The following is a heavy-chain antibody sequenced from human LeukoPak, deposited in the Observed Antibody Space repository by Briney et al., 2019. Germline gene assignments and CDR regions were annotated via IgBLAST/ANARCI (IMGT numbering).Heavy chain of an antibody. D-gene: IGHD6-6*01. V-gene: IGHV3-21*05. CDR3: AKDPEQLVGTS. Sequence: GGSLRLSCAASGFTFSSYSMNWVRQAPGKGLEWVSYISSSSSYIYYADSVKGRFTISRDNSKNTLYLQMNSLRAEDTAVYYCAKDPEQLVGTSWGQGTLVTVSS. J-gene: IGHJ4*02. CDR2: ISSSSSYI. CDR1: GFTFSSYS.